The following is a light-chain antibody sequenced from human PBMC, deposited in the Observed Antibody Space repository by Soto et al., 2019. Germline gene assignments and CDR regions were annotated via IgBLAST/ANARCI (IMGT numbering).Light chain of an antibody. V-gene: IGKV3-11*01. CDR1: QSVSSY. CDR3: QQRSNWLT. CDR2: DAS. Sequence: EIVLTQSPATLSLSPGERATLSCRASQSVSSYLAWSQQKPGQAPRLLIYDASSRATGIPARFSGSGSGTDCTLTISSLEPEDFAVYYCQQRSNWLTFGGGTKVEIK. J-gene: IGKJ4*01.